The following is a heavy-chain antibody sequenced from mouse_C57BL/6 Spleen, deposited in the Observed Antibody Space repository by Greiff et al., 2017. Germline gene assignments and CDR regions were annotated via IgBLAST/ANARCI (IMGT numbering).Heavy chain of an antibody. CDR3: ARQDRYYGSKHAMDY. D-gene: IGHD1-1*01. Sequence: EVHLVESGGDLVKPGGSLKLSCAASGFTFSSYGMSWVRQTPDKRLEWVATISSGGSYTYYPDSVKGRFTISRDNAKNTLYLQMSSLKSEDTAMYYCARQDRYYGSKHAMDYWGQGTSVTVSS. V-gene: IGHV5-6*01. CDR2: ISSGGSYT. CDR1: GFTFSSYG. J-gene: IGHJ4*01.